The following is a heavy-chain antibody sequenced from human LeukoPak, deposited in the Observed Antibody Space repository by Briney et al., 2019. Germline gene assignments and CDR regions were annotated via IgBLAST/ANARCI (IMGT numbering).Heavy chain of an antibody. V-gene: IGHV3-33*01. D-gene: IGHD2-2*01. Sequence: PGGSLRLSCAASGFTFSSYGLHWVRQAPGKGLEWVAFIWYDGDNEHFADSVKGRFTFSRDNSKNTLYLQMNSLRAEDTALYYCARAGYRGNYYGLDVWGQGTTVTVSS. CDR3: ARAGYRGNYYGLDV. CDR2: IWYDGDNE. CDR1: GFTFSSYG. J-gene: IGHJ6*02.